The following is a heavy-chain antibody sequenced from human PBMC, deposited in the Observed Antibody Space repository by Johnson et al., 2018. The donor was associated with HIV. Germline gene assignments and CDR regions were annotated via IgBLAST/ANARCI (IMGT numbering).Heavy chain of an antibody. V-gene: IGHV3-30*02. Sequence: QVQLVESGGGVVQPGGSLRLSCAASGFTFSSYGMHWVRQAPGKGLEWVAFMRYDGSKKYYADSVKGRFTISRDNSKNTLYLQMNSLRPEDTAVYYCARSSGYYGTDAFDIWGQGTMVTVSS. CDR1: GFTFSSYG. D-gene: IGHD3-22*01. J-gene: IGHJ3*02. CDR2: MRYDGSKK. CDR3: ARSSGYYGTDAFDI.